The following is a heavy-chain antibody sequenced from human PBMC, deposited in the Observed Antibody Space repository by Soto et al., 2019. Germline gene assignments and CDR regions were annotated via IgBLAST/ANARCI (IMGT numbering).Heavy chain of an antibody. D-gene: IGHD3-10*01. CDR1: GGSLSGYY. J-gene: IGHJ5*02. V-gene: IGHV4-34*01. Sequence: SETLSLTCAVYGGSLSGYYCSWIRQPPWKGLEWIGEISHSGSTNYNPTLKSRVTISIDMSKNQFSLKVSSVTAAETAVYYCARGERLIVWFRKKWFDLCGQGTLVTVSS. CDR2: ISHSGST. CDR3: ARGERLIVWFRKKWFDL.